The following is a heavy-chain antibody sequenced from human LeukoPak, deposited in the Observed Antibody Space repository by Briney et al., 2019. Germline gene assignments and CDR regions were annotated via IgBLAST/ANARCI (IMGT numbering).Heavy chain of an antibody. J-gene: IGHJ5*02. CDR1: GGSFSGYY. CDR2: INHSGST. D-gene: IGHD3-22*01. V-gene: IGHV4-34*01. CDR3: ARRYNYYDSSRQNWFDP. Sequence: SETLSLTCAVYGGSFSGYYWSWIRQPPGKGLEWIGEINHSGSTNYNPSLKSRVTISVDTSKNQFSLKLSSVTAADTAVYYCARRYNYYDSSRQNWFDPWGQGTLVTVSS.